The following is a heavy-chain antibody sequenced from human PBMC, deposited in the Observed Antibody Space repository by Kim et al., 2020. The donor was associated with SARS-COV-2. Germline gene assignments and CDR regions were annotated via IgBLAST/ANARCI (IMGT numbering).Heavy chain of an antibody. D-gene: IGHD3-10*01. Sequence: SVKVSCKASGYTFTSYAMHWVRQAPGQRLECMGWINAGNGNTKYSQKFQGRVTITRDTSASTAYMELSSLRSEDTAVYYCARDMWFGELGWFDPWGQGTLVTVSS. J-gene: IGHJ5*02. CDR2: INAGNGNT. V-gene: IGHV1-3*01. CDR1: GYTFTSYA. CDR3: ARDMWFGELGWFDP.